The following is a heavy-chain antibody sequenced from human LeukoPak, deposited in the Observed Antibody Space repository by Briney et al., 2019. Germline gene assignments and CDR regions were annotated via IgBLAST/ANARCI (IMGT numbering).Heavy chain of an antibody. Sequence: PGTSLRLSCAASGFTFSSYAIHWVRQAPGKGLEWVAVISYDGSNKYYADSVKGRFTISRDNSKNTLYLQMNSLRAEDMAVYYCVKRWTGTTIGQQDYWGQGTLVTVSS. V-gene: IGHV3-30*18. CDR1: GFTFSSYA. CDR2: ISYDGSNK. CDR3: VKRWTGTTIGQQDY. J-gene: IGHJ4*02. D-gene: IGHD1-1*01.